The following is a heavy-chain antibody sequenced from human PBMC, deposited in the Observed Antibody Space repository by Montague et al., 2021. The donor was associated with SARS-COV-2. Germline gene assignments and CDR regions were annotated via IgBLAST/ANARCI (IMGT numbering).Heavy chain of an antibody. CDR1: GFSLSTSGMC. D-gene: IGHD5-12*01. CDR2: IYYSGST. J-gene: IGHJ6*02. V-gene: IGHV4-61*08. CDR3: ARDREGYSGYDDWVGARGGYYYCGMDV. Sequence: LVKPTQTLTLTCTFSGFSLSTSGMCVSWIRQPPGKGLEWIGYIYYSGSTNYNPSLKSRVTISVDTSKNQFSLKLSSVTAADTAVYYCARDREGYSGYDDWVGARGGYYYCGMDVWGQGTTVTVSS.